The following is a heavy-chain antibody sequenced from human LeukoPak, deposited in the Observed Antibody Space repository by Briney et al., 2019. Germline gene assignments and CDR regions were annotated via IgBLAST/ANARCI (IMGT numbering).Heavy chain of an antibody. Sequence: GGSLRLSCAVSGFTFSSSWMSWVRQAPGKGLEWVANIKQDGSDKYYVDSVKGRFTISRDNSKNTLYLQMNSLRAEDTAVYYCAKDGSSSWAFDIWGQGTMVTVSS. J-gene: IGHJ3*02. CDR2: IKQDGSDK. V-gene: IGHV3-7*03. D-gene: IGHD6-13*01. CDR3: AKDGSSSWAFDI. CDR1: GFTFSSSW.